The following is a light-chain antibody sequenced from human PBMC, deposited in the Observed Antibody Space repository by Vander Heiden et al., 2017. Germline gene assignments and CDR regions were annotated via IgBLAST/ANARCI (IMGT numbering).Light chain of an antibody. CDR2: EVS. CDR1: SSDVGGYNY. V-gene: IGLV2-8*01. CDR3: SSYAGSNNFVV. J-gene: IGLJ2*01. Sequence: QSALTHPPSASGPPGQPVTISCTGTSSDVGGYNYVSWYQQHPGKAPKLMIYEVSKRPSGVPDRFSGSKSGNTASLTVSGLQAEDEADYYCSSYAGSNNFVVFGGGTKLTVL.